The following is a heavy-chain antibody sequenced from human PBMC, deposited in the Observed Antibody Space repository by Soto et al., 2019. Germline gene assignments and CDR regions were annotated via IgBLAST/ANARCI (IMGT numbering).Heavy chain of an antibody. CDR2: ISSSGGTI. D-gene: IGHD3-10*01. J-gene: IGHJ5*02. CDR1: GFTFSYYY. CDR3: ARDRSPCFDP. V-gene: IGHV3-11*01. Sequence: PGGSLRLSCAASGFTFSYYYMSWIRQAPGKGLEWVSYISSSGGTIXXSDSVKVRXNISSDNAKNSXYLQRXNLGAEDTAVYYCARDRSPCFDPWGQGTLVTVSS.